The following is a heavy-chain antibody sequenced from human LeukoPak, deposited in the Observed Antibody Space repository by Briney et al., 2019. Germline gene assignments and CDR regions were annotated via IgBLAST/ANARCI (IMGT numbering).Heavy chain of an antibody. V-gene: IGHV1-2*02. CDR3: ARGDTVTTYDDDAFDI. J-gene: IGHJ3*02. Sequence: ASVKVSCKASGYTFTGYYMHWVRQAPGQGLEWMGWINPNSGGTNYAQKFQGRVTMTRDMSTTTDYMELSSLRSDDTAVYYCARGDTVTTYDDDAFDIWGQGTMVTVSS. D-gene: IGHD4-17*01. CDR2: INPNSGGT. CDR1: GYTFTGYY.